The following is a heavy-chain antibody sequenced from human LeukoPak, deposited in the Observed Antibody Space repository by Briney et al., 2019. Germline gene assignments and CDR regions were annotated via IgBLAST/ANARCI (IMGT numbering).Heavy chain of an antibody. CDR2: IIGEGDST. V-gene: IGHV3-23*01. Sequence: GSLRLSCAAPGFTFPSYALDWVRQAPGKGLEWIQVIIGEGDSTHYADSVKGRFTISRDHPKNSLYLQMNSERAEDMAVYYCARGEYKVEAYWGQGTLVTVSS. CDR1: GFTFPSYA. D-gene: IGHD5-12*01. CDR3: ARGEYKVEAY. J-gene: IGHJ4*02.